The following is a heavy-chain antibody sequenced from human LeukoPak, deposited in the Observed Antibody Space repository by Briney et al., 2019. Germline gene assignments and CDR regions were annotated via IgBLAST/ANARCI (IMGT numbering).Heavy chain of an antibody. Sequence: SETLSLTCTVSGGSISTSGYYWGWIRQPPGKGLEYFASIDSSGNVYYNPSLRSRVTISADTSKNQFSLELSSVTAADTAVYYCTRDRGQWVVDYWGQGTLVTVSS. CDR3: TRDRGQWVVDY. V-gene: IGHV4-39*07. CDR1: GGSISTSGYY. D-gene: IGHD6-19*01. CDR2: IDSSGNV. J-gene: IGHJ4*02.